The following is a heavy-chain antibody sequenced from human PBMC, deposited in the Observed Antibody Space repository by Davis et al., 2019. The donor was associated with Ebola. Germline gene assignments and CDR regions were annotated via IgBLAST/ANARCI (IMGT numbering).Heavy chain of an antibody. CDR2: IKSKTDGGTT. J-gene: IGHJ4*02. CDR1: GFTFSGYY. CDR3: ARDSWTYYDFWSGSTFRY. D-gene: IGHD3-3*01. V-gene: IGHV3-15*01. Sequence: GESLKISCAASGFTFSGYYMSWVRQAPGKGLEWVGRIKSKTDGGTTDYAAPVKGRFTISRDDSKNTLYLQMNSLRDEDTAVYYCARDSWTYYDFWSGSTFRYWGQGTLVTVSS.